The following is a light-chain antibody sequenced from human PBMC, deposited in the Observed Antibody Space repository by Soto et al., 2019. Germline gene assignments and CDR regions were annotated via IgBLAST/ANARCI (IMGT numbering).Light chain of an antibody. CDR2: SAS. CDR3: QQYGGSPMYT. Sequence: EVVLTQSPGTLSLSPGERATLSCRASQSVGSSYLAWYQHKPGQAPRLLIYSASYRATGIPDRFSGSGSETDFTLAISRLEPEDFAVYYCQQYGGSPMYTFGQGTRLEIK. J-gene: IGKJ2*01. V-gene: IGKV3-20*01. CDR1: QSVGSSY.